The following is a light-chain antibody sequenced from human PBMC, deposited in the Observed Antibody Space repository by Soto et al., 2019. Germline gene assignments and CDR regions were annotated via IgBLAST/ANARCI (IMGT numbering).Light chain of an antibody. J-gene: IGLJ1*01. V-gene: IGLV2-23*02. CDR1: SSDVGSYNL. Sequence: QSVLTQPASVSGSPGQSITISCTGTSSDVGSYNLVSWYQQHPGKAPKLMIYEVSKRPSGVSNRFSGSKSGNTASLTISGLQAENEVKYYCSSYAVRSTYVFGTRTKATAL. CDR3: SSYAVRSTYV. CDR2: EVS.